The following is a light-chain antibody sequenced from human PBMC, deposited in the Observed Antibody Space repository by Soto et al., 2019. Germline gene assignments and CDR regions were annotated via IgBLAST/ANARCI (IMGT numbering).Light chain of an antibody. CDR3: SSYTSSLYA. J-gene: IGLJ1*01. CDR1: SSGVGGYNY. CDR2: DVS. Sequence: QSALTQPASVSGSPGQSITISCTGTSSGVGGYNYVSWYQQHPGKAPKLMIYDVSNRPSGVSNRFSGSKSGNTASLTISGLQAEDEADYYCSSYTSSLYAFGTGTKVTVL. V-gene: IGLV2-14*01.